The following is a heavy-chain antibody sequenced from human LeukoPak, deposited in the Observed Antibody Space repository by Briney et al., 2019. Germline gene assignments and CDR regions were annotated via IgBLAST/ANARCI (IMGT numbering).Heavy chain of an antibody. D-gene: IGHD6-13*01. J-gene: IGHJ4*02. CDR3: ARVDRGVAAAGTDY. CDR2: INHSGST. V-gene: IGHV4-34*01. Sequence: SETLSLTCAVYGGSLSGYYWSWIRQPPGKGLEWIGEINHSGSTNYNPSLKSRVTISVDTSKNQFSLKLSSVTAADTAVYYCARVDRGVAAAGTDYWGQGTLVTVSS. CDR1: GGSLSGYY.